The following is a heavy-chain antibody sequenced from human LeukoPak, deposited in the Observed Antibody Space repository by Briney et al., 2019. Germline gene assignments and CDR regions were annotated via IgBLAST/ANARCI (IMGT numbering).Heavy chain of an antibody. J-gene: IGHJ6*02. Sequence: GGSLRLSCAASGFTFSSYAMHGGRPAPGKGLEWVAVISYDGSNKYYADSVKGRFTISRDNSKNTLYLQMNSLRAEDTAVYYCARASDGMDVWGQGTTVTVSS. CDR3: ARASDGMDV. CDR2: ISYDGSNK. V-gene: IGHV3-30-3*01. CDR1: GFTFSSYA.